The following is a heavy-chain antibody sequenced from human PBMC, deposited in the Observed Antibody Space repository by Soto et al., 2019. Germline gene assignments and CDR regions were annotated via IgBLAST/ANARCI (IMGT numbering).Heavy chain of an antibody. CDR1: GHTFTSYD. CDR2: MDPNSGDT. J-gene: IGHJ6*02. V-gene: IGHV1-8*01. Sequence: QEQLVQSGAEMKKPGASVKVSCKASGHTFTSYDINWVRQATGQGLEWMGWMDPNSGDTGYAQKFQGRLTMTRNTSISTAYMDLSSLTSEDTAVYYCARSYAMDVWGQGTTVTVSS. CDR3: ARSYAMDV.